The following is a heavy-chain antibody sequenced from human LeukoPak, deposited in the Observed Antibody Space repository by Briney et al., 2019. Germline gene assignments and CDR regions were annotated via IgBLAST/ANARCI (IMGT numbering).Heavy chain of an antibody. CDR1: GFTFSTYS. V-gene: IGHV3-15*01. CDR3: TAQTMYSRAIP. CDR2: IKSKTDGGTT. J-gene: IGHJ5*02. Sequence: GGSLRLSCAASGFTFSTYSMNWVRQAPGKGLEWVGRIKSKTDGGTTDYAAPVKGRFSISRDDSKNMLYLQMNSLKTEDTAVYYCTAQTMYSRAIPWGQGALVTVSS. D-gene: IGHD6-13*01.